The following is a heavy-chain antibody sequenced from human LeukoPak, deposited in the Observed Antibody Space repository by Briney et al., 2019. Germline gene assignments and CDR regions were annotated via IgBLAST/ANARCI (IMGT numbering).Heavy chain of an antibody. V-gene: IGHV4-4*07. CDR2: IYTSGST. J-gene: IGHJ4*02. CDR1: GGSISSYY. D-gene: IGHD3-22*01. CDR3: ARGQVYYYDSSGMYYFDY. Sequence: SETLSLTCTVSGGSISSYYWSWIRQPAGKGLEWIGRIYTSGSTNYNPSLKSRVTMSVDTSKNQFSLKLSSVTAADTAVYYCARGQVYYYDSSGMYYFDYWGQGTLVTVSS.